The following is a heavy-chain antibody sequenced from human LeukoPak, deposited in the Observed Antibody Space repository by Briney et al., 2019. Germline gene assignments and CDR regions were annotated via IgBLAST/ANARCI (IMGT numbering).Heavy chain of an antibody. J-gene: IGHJ5*02. CDR2: INHSGST. D-gene: IGHD6-13*01. Sequence: GSLRLSCAASGFTFSSFTMNWVREAPGKGLEWSGEINHSGSTNYNPSLKSRVTISVDTSKNQCSLTLSSVTAAHTAVYSCARRKATYRSSCYVWFDPWGQGTLVTVSS. CDR3: ARRKATYRSSCYVWFDP. CDR1: GFTFSSFT. V-gene: IGHV4-34*01.